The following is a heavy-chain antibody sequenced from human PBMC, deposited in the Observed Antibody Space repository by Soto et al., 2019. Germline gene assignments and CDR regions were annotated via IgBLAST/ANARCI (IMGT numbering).Heavy chain of an antibody. CDR1: GGTFSSYT. V-gene: IGHV1-69*02. CDR3: ATGGTGDTGFDY. D-gene: IGHD7-27*01. Sequence: QVQLVQSGAEVKKPGSSVKVSCKASGGTFSSYTISWVRQAPGQGLEWMGRIIPILGIANYAHKFQGRVTITADKSTSTAYMELSSLRSEDTAVYYCATGGTGDTGFDYWGQGTLVTVSS. CDR2: IIPILGIA. J-gene: IGHJ4*02.